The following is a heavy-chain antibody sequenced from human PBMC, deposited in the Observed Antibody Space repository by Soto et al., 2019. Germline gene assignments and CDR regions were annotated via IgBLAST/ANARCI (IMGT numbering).Heavy chain of an antibody. Sequence: GASVKVSCTASGYTFTSYGISWVRQAPGQGLEWMGWISAYNGNTNYAQKLQGRVTMTTDTSTSTAYMELRSLRSDDTAVYYCARTPGIAVAGTGWFDPWGQGTLVTVSS. J-gene: IGHJ5*02. CDR1: GYTFTSYG. CDR2: ISAYNGNT. V-gene: IGHV1-18*01. CDR3: ARTPGIAVAGTGWFDP. D-gene: IGHD6-19*01.